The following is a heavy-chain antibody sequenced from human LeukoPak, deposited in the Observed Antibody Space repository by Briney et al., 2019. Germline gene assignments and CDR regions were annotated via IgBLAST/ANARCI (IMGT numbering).Heavy chain of an antibody. V-gene: IGHV5-51*01. Sequence: GESLKISCKGSGYSFTSYWIGWVRQMPGKGLEGMGIIYPCYSDTRYSPSFQGQVTISADKSISTAYLQWSSLKASDTAMYYCARHDKRGGYYGSGSDYYYYGMDVWGQGTTVTVSS. CDR1: GYSFTSYW. CDR2: IYPCYSDT. D-gene: IGHD3-10*01. J-gene: IGHJ6*02. CDR3: ARHDKRGGYYGSGSDYYYYGMDV.